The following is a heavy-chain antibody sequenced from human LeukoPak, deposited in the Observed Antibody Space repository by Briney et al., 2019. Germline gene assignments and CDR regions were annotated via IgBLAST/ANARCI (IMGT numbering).Heavy chain of an antibody. J-gene: IGHJ4*02. CDR1: YX. CDR3: ARYGGYSVDL. D-gene: IGHD3-22*01. Sequence: YXXSWIRQPPXXXLEWIGEINHSGSTNYNPSLKSRVTISVDTSKNQFSLKLSSVTAADTAVYYCARYGGYSVDLWGQGTLVIVSS. CDR2: INHSGST. V-gene: IGHV4-34*01.